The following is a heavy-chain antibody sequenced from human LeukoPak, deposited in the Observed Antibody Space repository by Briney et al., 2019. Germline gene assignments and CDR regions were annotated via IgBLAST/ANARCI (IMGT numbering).Heavy chain of an antibody. CDR3: ARRGYDSSGYRDAFDI. V-gene: IGHV5-51*01. CDR2: IYPGDSDT. CDR1: GYSFTSYW. D-gene: IGHD3-22*01. Sequence: GESLKISCKGSGYSFTSYWIGWVRQMPGKGLEWMGIIYPGDSDTTYSPSFQGQVTISADKSISTAYLQWSSLKASDTAMYYCARRGYDSSGYRDAFDIWGEGTMVTVSS. J-gene: IGHJ3*02.